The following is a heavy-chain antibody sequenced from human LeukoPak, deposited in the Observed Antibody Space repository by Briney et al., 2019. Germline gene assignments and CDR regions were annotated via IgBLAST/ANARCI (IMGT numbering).Heavy chain of an antibody. CDR1: GGSFSGYY. CDR3: AREVRILLWFGESSRWFDP. Sequence: SETLFLTCAVYGGSFSGYYWSWIRQPPGKGLEWIGEINHSGSTNYNPSLKSRVTISVDTSKNQFSLKLSSVTAADTAVYYCAREVRILLWFGESSRWFDPWGQGTLVTVSS. V-gene: IGHV4-34*01. CDR2: INHSGST. D-gene: IGHD3-10*01. J-gene: IGHJ5*02.